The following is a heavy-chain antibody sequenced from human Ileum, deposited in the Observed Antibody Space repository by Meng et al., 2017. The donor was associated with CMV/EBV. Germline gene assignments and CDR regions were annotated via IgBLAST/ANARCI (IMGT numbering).Heavy chain of an antibody. CDR3: ARVPSYGGHIDY. CDR2: IYFTGNA. J-gene: IGHJ4*02. Sequence: SETLSLTCTVSGGSLSNYYWTWIRQPPGKGLEWIGYIYFTGNAYYNPSLKNRVTISLDRSNNHFSLTLNPVTAADAAVYYCARVPSYGGHIDYWGQGMVVTVSS. V-gene: IGHV4-59*01. CDR1: GGSLSNYY. D-gene: IGHD4-23*01.